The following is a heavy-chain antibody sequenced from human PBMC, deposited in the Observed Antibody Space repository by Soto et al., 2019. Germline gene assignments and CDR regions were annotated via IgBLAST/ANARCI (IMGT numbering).Heavy chain of an antibody. V-gene: IGHV2-26*01. D-gene: IGHD2-2*02. CDR2: IFSNDEK. CDR1: GFSLSNARMG. J-gene: IGHJ6*02. Sequence: QVTLKESGPVLVKPTETLTLTCTVSGFSLSNARMGVSWIRQPPGKALEWLAHIFSNDEKSYSTSLKSRLTISKDTSKSQVVLTRTDMDPVNTATYYCARAIMNLGYCSSTSCYTGTVSYGMDVLGQGTTVTVSS. CDR3: ARAIMNLGYCSSTSCYTGTVSYGMDV.